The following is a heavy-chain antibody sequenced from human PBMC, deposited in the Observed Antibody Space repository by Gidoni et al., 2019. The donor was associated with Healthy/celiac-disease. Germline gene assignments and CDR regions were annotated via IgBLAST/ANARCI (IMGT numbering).Heavy chain of an antibody. V-gene: IGHV4-39*01. CDR2: IYYSGST. Sequence: QLQLQESGPGLVKPSETLSLTCTVSGGSISSSSYYWGWIRQPPGKGLEWIGSIYYSGSTYYNPSLKSRVTISVDTSKNQFSLKLSSVTAADTAVYYCARHGDVVVTAIIDYWGQGTLVTVSS. J-gene: IGHJ4*02. D-gene: IGHD2-21*02. CDR3: ARHGDVVVTAIIDY. CDR1: GGSISSSSYY.